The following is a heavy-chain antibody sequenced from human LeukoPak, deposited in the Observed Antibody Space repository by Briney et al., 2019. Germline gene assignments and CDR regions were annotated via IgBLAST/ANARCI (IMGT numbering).Heavy chain of an antibody. CDR1: GGSFSGYH. D-gene: IGHD6-6*01. CDR3: ARGRGAARFVTIEFDY. Sequence: SQTLSLTCAVYGGSFSGYHWSWIRQPPGKGLEWIGEINHRGSTNYNPSLKSRVTMSVDTSKNQFSLKLSSVTAAHTAVYYCARGRGAARFVTIEFDYWGQGALVTVSS. CDR2: INHRGST. J-gene: IGHJ4*02. V-gene: IGHV4-34*01.